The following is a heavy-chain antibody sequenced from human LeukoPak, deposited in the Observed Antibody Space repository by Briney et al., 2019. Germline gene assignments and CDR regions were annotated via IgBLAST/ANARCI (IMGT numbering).Heavy chain of an antibody. Sequence: GESLRLSCAASGFTFNSHWMTWVRQAPGKGLQWVASIRQDGGVKYYVDSVQGRFTISRDNAMSSLYLQMNSLRAEDTAVYYCARWSHDSYGYYWISSWGQGTLVTVSS. V-gene: IGHV3-7*01. D-gene: IGHD3-22*01. J-gene: IGHJ5*02. CDR2: IRQDGGVK. CDR1: GFTFNSHW. CDR3: ARWSHDSYGYYWISS.